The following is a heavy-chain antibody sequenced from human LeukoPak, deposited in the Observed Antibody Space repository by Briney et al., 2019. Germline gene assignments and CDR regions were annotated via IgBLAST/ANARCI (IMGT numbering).Heavy chain of an antibody. CDR2: ISAYNGNT. V-gene: IGHV1-18*01. J-gene: IGHJ4*02. D-gene: IGHD3-22*01. CDR1: VYTFTSYG. CDR3: ARDYYVSSGYLLFDY. Sequence: ASVKVSCKASVYTFTSYGISWVRQAPGQGLEWMGWISAYNGNTNYAQKLQGRVTVTTDTSTSTAYMELRSLRSDDTAVYYCARDYYVSSGYLLFDYWGQGTLVTVSS.